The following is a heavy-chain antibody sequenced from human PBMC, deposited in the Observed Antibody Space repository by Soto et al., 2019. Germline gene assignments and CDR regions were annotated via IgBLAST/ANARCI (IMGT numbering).Heavy chain of an antibody. CDR3: ARGGGSWYSNYFDY. V-gene: IGHV3-48*01. Sequence: PGGSLRLSCAASGFTFNNYGMNWVRQAPGKGLEWVSYIIADSTTIYYADSVKGRFTISRDNAKNSLYLQMNSLRAEDTAIYYCARGGGSWYSNYFDYWGQGVLVTVSS. J-gene: IGHJ4*02. CDR2: IIADSTTI. D-gene: IGHD2-15*01. CDR1: GFTFNNYG.